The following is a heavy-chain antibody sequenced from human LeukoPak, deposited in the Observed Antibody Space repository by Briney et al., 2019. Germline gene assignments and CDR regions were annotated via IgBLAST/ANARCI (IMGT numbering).Heavy chain of an antibody. V-gene: IGHV3-23*01. J-gene: IGHJ3*02. D-gene: IGHD3-10*01. CDR2: ISGSGGST. CDR3: AKDPGFRPHYNAFDI. CDR1: GFTFSSYA. Sequence: WGSLRLSCAASGFTFSSYAMSWVRQAPGKGLEWVSAISGSGGSTYYADSVKGRFTISRDNSKNTLYLQMNSLRAEDTAVYYCAKDPGFRPHYNAFDIWGQGTMVTVSS.